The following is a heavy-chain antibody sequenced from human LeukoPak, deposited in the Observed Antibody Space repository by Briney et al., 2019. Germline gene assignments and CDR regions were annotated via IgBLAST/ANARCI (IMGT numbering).Heavy chain of an antibody. Sequence: SQTLSLTCAISGDSVSSNSAAWNWIRQSPSRALEWLERTSYRSKWYDDYAVSVKSRITINPDTSKNQFSLQLNSVTPEDTAVYYCARGGIGYCTSSSCYFDYWGQGSLVTVSS. CDR3: ARGGIGYCTSSSCYFDY. D-gene: IGHD2-2*01. CDR1: GDSVSSNSAA. V-gene: IGHV6-1*01. J-gene: IGHJ4*02. CDR2: TSYRSKWYD.